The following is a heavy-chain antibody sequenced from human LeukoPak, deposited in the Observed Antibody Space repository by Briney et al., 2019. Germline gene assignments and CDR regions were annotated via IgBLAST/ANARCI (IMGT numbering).Heavy chain of an antibody. CDR2: IKQDGSEK. D-gene: IGHD5-12*01. J-gene: IGHJ4*02. CDR3: ARARGYDTPFDY. V-gene: IGHV3-7*01. Sequence: GGSLSLPCAASGFTFSSYWMSWVRQAPGKGLEWVANIKQDGSEKYYVDSVKGRFTISRDNAKNSLYLQMNSLRAEDTAVYYCARARGYDTPFDYWGQGTLVTVSS. CDR1: GFTFSSYW.